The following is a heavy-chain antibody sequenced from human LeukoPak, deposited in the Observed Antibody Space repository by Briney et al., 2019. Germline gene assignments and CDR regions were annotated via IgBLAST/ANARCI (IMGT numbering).Heavy chain of an antibody. Sequence: GSLSLTCTVSGGSISTYYWSWIRQPPGKGLEWIGYIYYSGSTNYNPSLKSRVTISVDTSKNQFSLKLSSVTAADTAVYYCATGSSVYYSYYFDYWGQGTLVTVSS. J-gene: IGHJ4*02. CDR1: GGSISTYY. CDR3: ATGSSVYYSYYFDY. D-gene: IGHD3-22*01. CDR2: IYYSGST. V-gene: IGHV4-59*12.